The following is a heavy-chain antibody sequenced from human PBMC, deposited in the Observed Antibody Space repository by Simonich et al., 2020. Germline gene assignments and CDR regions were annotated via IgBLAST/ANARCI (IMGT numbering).Heavy chain of an antibody. V-gene: IGHV4-59*08. CDR3: ARLPDY. CDR1: VGSISSYY. J-gene: IGHJ4*02. CDR2: IYYSANT. Sequence: QVQLQESGPGLVKPSETLSLTCTVSVGSISSYYWSWIRQPPGKGLEWIGYIYYSANTNYNPSLKSRVTKSVDTTKNQFSLKLSSVTAADTAVYYCARLPDYWGQGTLVTVSS.